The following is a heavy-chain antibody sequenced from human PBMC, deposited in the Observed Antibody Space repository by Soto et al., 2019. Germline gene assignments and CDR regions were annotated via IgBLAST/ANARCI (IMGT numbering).Heavy chain of an antibody. CDR1: GFPFSTYA. V-gene: IGHV3-23*01. CDR2: ITGGGGRS. J-gene: IGHJ5*02. Sequence: EVQLSESGGGLVQPGGSLRLSCVASGFPFSTYAMNWVRQSPGKGLEWVAAITGGGGRSFFADSEKGRFTISRDNSKNTVYLHINSLRAADTAVYYCAKDGSSGWLFYGFDPWGQGTLVSVSS. D-gene: IGHD6-19*01. CDR3: AKDGSSGWLFYGFDP.